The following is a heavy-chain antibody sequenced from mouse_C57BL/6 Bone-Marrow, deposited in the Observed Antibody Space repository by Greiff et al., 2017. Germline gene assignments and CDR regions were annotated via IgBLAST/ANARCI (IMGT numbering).Heavy chain of an antibody. CDR2: IYPGDGDT. CDR1: GYAFSSSW. CDR3: ARNSGGYAMDY. J-gene: IGHJ4*01. D-gene: IGHD3-1*01. Sequence: VQLQQSGPELVKPGASVKISCKASGYAFSSSWMNWVKQRPGKGLEWIGRIYPGDGDTNYNGKFKGKATLTADKSSSTAYMQRSSLTSEDSAVYFCARNSGGYAMDYWGQGTSVTVSS. V-gene: IGHV1-82*01.